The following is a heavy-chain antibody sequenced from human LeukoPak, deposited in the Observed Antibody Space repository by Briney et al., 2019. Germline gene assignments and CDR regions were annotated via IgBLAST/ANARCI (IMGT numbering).Heavy chain of an antibody. CDR2: IKQDGSEQ. Sequence: PGGSLRLSCAASGFTFSSYGMNWVRQAPGKGLEWVANIKQDGSEQYYVDSVKGRFTISRDNAKNSLFLQMTSLRAEDTAVYYCARLRYFDPTHYFDYWGQGTLVTVSS. D-gene: IGHD3-9*01. J-gene: IGHJ4*02. CDR1: GFTFSSYG. CDR3: ARLRYFDPTHYFDY. V-gene: IGHV3-7*01.